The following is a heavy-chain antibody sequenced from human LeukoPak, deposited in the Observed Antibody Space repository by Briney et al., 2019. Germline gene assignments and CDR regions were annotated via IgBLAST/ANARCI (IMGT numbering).Heavy chain of an antibody. V-gene: IGHV3-48*04. CDR1: GFTFSSYS. CDR2: ISSSGSTI. CDR3: ARDLWIQLWFDY. J-gene: IGHJ4*02. Sequence: GGSLRLSCAASGFTFSSYSMNWVRQAPGKGLEWVSYISSSGSTIYYADSVKGRFTISRDNAKNSLYLQMNSLRAEDTAVYYCARDLWIQLWFDYWGQGTLVTVSS. D-gene: IGHD5-18*01.